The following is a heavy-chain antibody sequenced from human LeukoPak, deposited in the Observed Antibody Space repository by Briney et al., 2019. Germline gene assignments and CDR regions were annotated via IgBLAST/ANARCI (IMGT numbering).Heavy chain of an antibody. CDR1: GFTVSSNY. Sequence: PGGSLRLSCAASGFTVSSNYMSWVRQAPGKGLEWVSVIYSGGSTYYADSVKGRFTISRDNSKNTLYLQMNSLRAEDTAVYYCAKHLTMVRGVIIGNWFDPWGQGTLVTVSS. V-gene: IGHV3-66*01. CDR3: AKHLTMVRGVIIGNWFDP. D-gene: IGHD3-10*01. J-gene: IGHJ5*02. CDR2: IYSGGST.